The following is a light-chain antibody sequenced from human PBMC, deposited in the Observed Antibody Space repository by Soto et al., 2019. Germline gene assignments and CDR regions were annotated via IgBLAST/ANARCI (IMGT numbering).Light chain of an antibody. CDR2: GAS. CDR3: QQYNSWPPIT. Sequence: EIVLTQSPGTLSLSPGERATLSCRASQSVSSSYLAWYQQKPGQAPRLLIFGASKRATGIPDRFSGGGSGTEFTLTISSLQSEDFVVYYCQQYNSWPPITFGQGTRLENK. CDR1: QSVSSSY. J-gene: IGKJ5*01. V-gene: IGKV3-20*01.